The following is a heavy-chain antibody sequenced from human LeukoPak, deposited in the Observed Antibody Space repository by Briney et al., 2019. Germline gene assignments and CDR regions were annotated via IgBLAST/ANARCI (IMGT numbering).Heavy chain of an antibody. V-gene: IGHV3-30*04. Sequence: GGSLRLSCAASGFIFSTYAIHWVRQAPGKGLEWVAVISYDGRNKYYADSVKGRFSISRDNSKNTLPLQMNSLRPEDTALYYCARDMSHYDRSGYSLDYWGQGTLVTVSS. D-gene: IGHD3-22*01. CDR1: GFIFSTYA. CDR2: ISYDGRNK. J-gene: IGHJ4*02. CDR3: ARDMSHYDRSGYSLDY.